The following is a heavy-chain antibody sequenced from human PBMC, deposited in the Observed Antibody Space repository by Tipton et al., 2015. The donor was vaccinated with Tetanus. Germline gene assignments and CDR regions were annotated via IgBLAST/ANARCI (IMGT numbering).Heavy chain of an antibody. Sequence: TLSLTCTVSGGSISGSYWNWIRQPPGKGLEWLAYVSYSGSTNSNYSLKSRITISQDTSKNQFSLKLTSVTAADTAVYYCARANYDFPKKGPFDSWGQGTQVIVSS. J-gene: IGHJ4*02. V-gene: IGHV4-59*01. CDR3: ARANYDFPKKGPFDS. CDR2: VSYSGST. D-gene: IGHD3-3*01. CDR1: GGSISGSY.